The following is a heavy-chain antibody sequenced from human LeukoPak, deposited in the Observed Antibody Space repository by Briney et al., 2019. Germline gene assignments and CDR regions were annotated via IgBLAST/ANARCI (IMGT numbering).Heavy chain of an antibody. CDR3: ARPTYSGSYYWFDY. CDR1: GFTFSSYG. Sequence: GGSLRLSCAASGFTFSSYGTHRVRQAPGKGLEWVAVIWYDGSNKYYADSVKGRFTISRDNSKNTLYLQMNSLRAEDTAVYYCARPTYSGSYYWFDYWGQGTLVTVSS. CDR2: IWYDGSNK. V-gene: IGHV3-33*08. J-gene: IGHJ4*02. D-gene: IGHD1-26*01.